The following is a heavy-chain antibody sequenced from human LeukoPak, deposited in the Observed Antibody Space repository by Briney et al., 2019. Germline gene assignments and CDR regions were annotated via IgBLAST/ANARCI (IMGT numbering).Heavy chain of an antibody. CDR3: ARGLYSSSWYYFDY. J-gene: IGHJ4*02. CDR2: MNPNSGNT. Sequence: ASVKVSCKASGYTFTSYDIYWVRQATGQGLEWMGWMNPNSGNTGYAQKFQGRVTMTRDTSTSTVYMELSSLRSEDTAVYYCARGLYSSSWYYFDYWGQGTLVTVSS. CDR1: GYTFTSYD. V-gene: IGHV1-8*01. D-gene: IGHD6-13*01.